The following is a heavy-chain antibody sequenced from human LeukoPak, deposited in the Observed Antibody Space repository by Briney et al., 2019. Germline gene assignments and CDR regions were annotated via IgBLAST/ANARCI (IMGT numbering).Heavy chain of an antibody. V-gene: IGHV1-18*01. D-gene: IGHD3-16*01. J-gene: IGHJ3*02. CDR3: ARATGTWGYDGFDI. CDR2: ISGSSSNT. CDR1: GYTFMSHG. Sequence: ASVKVSCKAYGYTFMSHGISWVRQAPGQGLEWMGWISGSSSNTNYAQRLHGRVTMTTDTSTTTAYMELRSLRSDDTAVYDCARATGTWGYDGFDIWGQGTMVTVSS.